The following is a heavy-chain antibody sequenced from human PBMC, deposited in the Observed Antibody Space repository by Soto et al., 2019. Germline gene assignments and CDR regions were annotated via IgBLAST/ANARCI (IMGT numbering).Heavy chain of an antibody. D-gene: IGHD3-10*01. CDR3: VSSPSGSKTWKSPLDF. J-gene: IGHJ4*02. CDR2: IYNNGGT. Sequence: QPQLQESGPGLLKPSETLSLTCTVSGASISSSRYYWGWIRQPPGKGLEWIGNIYNNGGTYYNPSLTSRVAISVDTSKNEFSLKLNSVTAADTAVYYCVSSPSGSKTWKSPLDFWGQGTLVTVTS. V-gene: IGHV4-39*01. CDR1: GASISSSRYY.